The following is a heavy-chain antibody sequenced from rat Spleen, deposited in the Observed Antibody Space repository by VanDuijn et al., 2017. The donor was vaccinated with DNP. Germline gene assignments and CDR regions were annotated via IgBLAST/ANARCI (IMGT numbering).Heavy chain of an antibody. V-gene: IGHV2-13*01. Sequence: QVQLKESGPGLVQPSQTLSLTCTVSGFSLNSYGVIWVRQPPGKGLEWMGVIWASGNTIHNSALKSRLSISRDTSKSQVYLKMNSLQTEDTATYYCATPPIIRATGYVTDAWGQGASVTVSS. CDR3: ATPPIIRATGYVTDA. CDR1: GFSLNSYG. D-gene: IGHD4-3*01. J-gene: IGHJ4*01. CDR2: IWASGNT.